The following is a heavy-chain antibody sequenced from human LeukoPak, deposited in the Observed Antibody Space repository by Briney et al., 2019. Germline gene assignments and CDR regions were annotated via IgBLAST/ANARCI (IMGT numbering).Heavy chain of an antibody. CDR1: GFSFSNAW. CDR3: ARAQYCSGGSCYSGTLGS. J-gene: IGHJ5*02. D-gene: IGHD2-15*01. V-gene: IGHV3-53*04. CDR2: IYSGADT. Sequence: GGSLRLSCAAAGFSFSNAWMSWVRQAPGKGLEWVSVIYSGADTYYADSVKGRFTISRHSSQNTVFLQMNSLRPEDTAVYYCARAQYCSGGSCYSGTLGSWGQGTLVTVSS.